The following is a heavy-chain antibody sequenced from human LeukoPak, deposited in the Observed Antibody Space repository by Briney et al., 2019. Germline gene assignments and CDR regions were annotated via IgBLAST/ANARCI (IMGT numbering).Heavy chain of an antibody. D-gene: IGHD4-23*01. CDR2: IIPILGIA. J-gene: IGHJ4*02. CDR3: ARDRVPDYGGNSEQRYFDY. Sequence: SVKVSCKASGGTFSSYAISWVRQAPGQGLEWMGRIIPILGIANYAQKFQGRVTITADKSTSTAYMELSSLRSEDTAVYYCARDRVPDYGGNSEQRYFDYWGQGTLVTVSS. CDR1: GGTFSSYA. V-gene: IGHV1-69*04.